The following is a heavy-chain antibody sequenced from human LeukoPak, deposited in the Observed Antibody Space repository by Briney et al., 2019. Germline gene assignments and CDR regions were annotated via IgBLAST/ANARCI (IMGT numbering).Heavy chain of an antibody. V-gene: IGHV3-23*01. CDR1: GFTFSSYA. Sequence: GESLRLSCAASGFTFSSYAMSWVRQAPGKGLEWVSALSPSGGITYYEDSVKGRFTISRDNSKNTLYLQMNSLRAEDTAVYYCAKGVNYFVLEYWGQGTLVTISS. D-gene: IGHD3-10*02. J-gene: IGHJ4*02. CDR3: AKGVNYFVLEY. CDR2: LSPSGGIT.